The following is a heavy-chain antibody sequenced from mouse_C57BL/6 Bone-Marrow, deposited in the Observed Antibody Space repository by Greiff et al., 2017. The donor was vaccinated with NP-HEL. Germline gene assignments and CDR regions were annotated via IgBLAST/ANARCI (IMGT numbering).Heavy chain of an antibody. CDR2: IDPSDSYT. V-gene: IGHV1-50*01. J-gene: IGHJ2*01. CDR1: GYTFTSYW. D-gene: IGHD2-5*01. CDR3: ARTSYNNYCYYFDY. Sequence: VQLQQPGAELVKPGASVKLSCKASGYTFTSYWMQWVKQRPGQGLEWIGEIDPSDSYTNYNQKFKGKATLTVDTSSSTAYMQLSSLTSEDSAVYYCARTSYNNYCYYFDYWGQGTTLTVSS.